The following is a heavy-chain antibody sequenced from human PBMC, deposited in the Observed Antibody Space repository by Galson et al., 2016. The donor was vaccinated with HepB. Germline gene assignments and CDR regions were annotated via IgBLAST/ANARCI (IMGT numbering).Heavy chain of an antibody. CDR1: GFTFNRYA. CDR2: VSADGFAT. Sequence: SLRLSCAASGFTFNRYALHWVRQAPGKGLEYVSTVSADGFATYYADSVKGRFTISRDNSKNTQYLQMSSLRPEDTALYYCVKDRGCPNCRYDYWGQGALVTVSS. D-gene: IGHD1-1*01. J-gene: IGHJ4*02. V-gene: IGHV3-64D*06. CDR3: VKDRGCPNCRYDY.